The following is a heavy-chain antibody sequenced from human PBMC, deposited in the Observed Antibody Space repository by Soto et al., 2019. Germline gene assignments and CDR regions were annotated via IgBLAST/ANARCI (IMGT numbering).Heavy chain of an antibody. V-gene: IGHV4-4*02. J-gene: IGHJ4*02. CDR1: GGSISSSNW. Sequence: QVQLQESGPGLVKPSGTLSLTCAVSGGSISSSNWWSWVRQPPGKGLEWIGEIYHSGSTNYNPSLKSRVTISXAKXKXLFSLKLSSVTAADTAVYYCAREGGSSGYLPSYFDYWGQGTLVTVSS. D-gene: IGHD6-19*01. CDR3: AREGGSSGYLPSYFDY. CDR2: IYHSGST.